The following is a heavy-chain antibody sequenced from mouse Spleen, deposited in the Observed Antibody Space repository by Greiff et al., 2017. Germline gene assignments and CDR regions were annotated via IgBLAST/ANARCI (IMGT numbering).Heavy chain of an antibody. D-gene: IGHD2-14*01. Sequence: VQLQESGPGLVAPSQSLSITCTVSGFSLTGYGVNWVRQPPGKGLEWLGMIWGDGSTDYNSALKSRLSISKDNSKSQVFLKMNSLQTDDTARYYCAREDRYDPHWYFDVWGAGTTVTVSS. J-gene: IGHJ1*01. CDR2: IWGDGST. CDR1: GFSLTGYG. V-gene: IGHV2-6-7*02. CDR3: AREDRYDPHWYFDV.